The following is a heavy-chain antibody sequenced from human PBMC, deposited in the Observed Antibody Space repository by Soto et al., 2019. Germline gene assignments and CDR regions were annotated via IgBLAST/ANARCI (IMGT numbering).Heavy chain of an antibody. J-gene: IGHJ6*02. D-gene: IGHD5-12*01. CDR1: GGTFSSYA. CDR2: IIPIFGTA. CDR3: ARDRMATTHYYYYGMDV. V-gene: IGHV1-69*13. Sequence: SVKVSCKASGGTFSSYAISWVRQAPGQGLEWMGGIIPIFGTANYAQKFQGRVTITADESTSTAYMKLSSLRSEDTAVYYCARDRMATTHYYYYGMDVWGQGTTVTVSS.